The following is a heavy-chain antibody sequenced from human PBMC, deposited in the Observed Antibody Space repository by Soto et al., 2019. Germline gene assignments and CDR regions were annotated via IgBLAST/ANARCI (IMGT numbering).Heavy chain of an antibody. V-gene: IGHV4-30-4*01. Sequence: SETLSLTCTVSGGSISSGDYYWSWIRQPPGKGLEWIGYIYYSGSTYYNPSLKTRVTISVDTSKNQFSLKLSSVTAADTAVYYCARSPPLDRYCSSISCYPYYYYGMDVWGQGTTVTVSS. D-gene: IGHD2-2*01. CDR3: ARSPPLDRYCSSISCYPYYYYGMDV. CDR2: IYYSGST. J-gene: IGHJ6*02. CDR1: GGSISSGDYY.